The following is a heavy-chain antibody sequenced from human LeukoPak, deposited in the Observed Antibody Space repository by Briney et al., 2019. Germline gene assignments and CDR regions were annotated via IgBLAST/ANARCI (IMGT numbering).Heavy chain of an antibody. Sequence: PGXXLRLSCAASGFTFSSYEMNWVRQAPRKGLEWVSYISSSGSTIYYADSVKGRFTISRDNAKNSLYLQMSSLRAEDTAVYYCARAVAGTYYYYYMDVWGKGTTVTVSS. CDR3: ARAVAGTYYYYYMDV. V-gene: IGHV3-48*03. CDR1: GFTFSSYE. D-gene: IGHD6-19*01. J-gene: IGHJ6*03. CDR2: ISSSGSTI.